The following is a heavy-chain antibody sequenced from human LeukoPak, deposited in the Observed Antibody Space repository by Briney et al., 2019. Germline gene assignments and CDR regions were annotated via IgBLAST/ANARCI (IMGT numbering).Heavy chain of an antibody. Sequence: PSETLSPTCAVSNGSLSGYAWIWIRQSPGKGLEWIGHICNTGGTIYSPTLRSRATLSVDTSKTQFSLNLRSVTAADTAVYFCVRSANAYTPWHFDLWGRGTLVIVSS. CDR1: NGSLSGYA. CDR3: VRSANAYTPWHFDL. CDR2: ICNTGGT. V-gene: IGHV4-59*08. D-gene: IGHD5-24*01. J-gene: IGHJ2*01.